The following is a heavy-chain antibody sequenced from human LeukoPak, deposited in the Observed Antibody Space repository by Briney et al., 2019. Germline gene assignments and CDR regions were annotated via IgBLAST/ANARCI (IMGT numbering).Heavy chain of an antibody. CDR1: GGSFSGYY. V-gene: IGHV4-34*01. D-gene: IGHD3-22*01. Sequence: SETLSLTCAVYGGSFSGYYWSWIRQPPGKGLEWIGEINHSGSTNYNPSLKSRVTISVDTSKNQFSLKLSSLTAADTAVYYCARRGDYDSSGSDYWGQGTLVTVSS. CDR2: INHSGST. J-gene: IGHJ4*02. CDR3: ARRGDYDSSGSDY.